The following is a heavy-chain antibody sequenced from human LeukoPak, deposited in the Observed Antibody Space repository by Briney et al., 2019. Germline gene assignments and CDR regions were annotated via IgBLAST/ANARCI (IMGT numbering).Heavy chain of an antibody. CDR3: AKDLKPTVTTWDPYYYYYYMDV. D-gene: IGHD4-17*01. J-gene: IGHJ6*03. V-gene: IGHV3-30*18. Sequence: GGSLRLSCAASGFTFSSYGMHWVRQAPGKGLEWVAVISYDGSNKYYADSVKGRFTISRDNSKNTLYLQMNSLRAEDTAVYYCAKDLKPTVTTWDPYYYYYYMDVWGKGTTVTVSS. CDR1: GFTFSSYG. CDR2: ISYDGSNK.